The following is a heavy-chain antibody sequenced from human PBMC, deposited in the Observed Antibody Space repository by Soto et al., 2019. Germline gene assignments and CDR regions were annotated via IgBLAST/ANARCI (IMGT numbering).Heavy chain of an antibody. CDR3: ARDHVVRGARFGMDV. CDR1: GFTVSSNE. V-gene: IGHV3-53*01. CDR2: IYIGGST. D-gene: IGHD3-10*01. Sequence: XWSLRLYVAASGFTVSSNEMSWVRQAPGKGLGWVSVIYIGGSTYYADSVKGRFTISRDNSKNTLYLQMNRLRAEDTAVYYCARDHVVRGARFGMDVWGQETTVTVSS. J-gene: IGHJ6*02.